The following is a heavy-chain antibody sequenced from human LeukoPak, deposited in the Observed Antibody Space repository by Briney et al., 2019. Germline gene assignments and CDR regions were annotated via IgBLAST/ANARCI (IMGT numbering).Heavy chain of an antibody. J-gene: IGHJ2*01. V-gene: IGHV3-7*01. CDR3: ARVDRAYSDYDSWYFDL. D-gene: IGHD5-12*01. CDR2: IKQDGSEK. Sequence: GGSLRLSCAASGFTFSSYWMSWVRQAPGKGLEWVANIKQDGSEKYYVDSVKGRFTISRDNAKNSLYLQMNSLRAEDTAVYYCARVDRAYSDYDSWYFDLWGRGTLVTVSS. CDR1: GFTFSSYW.